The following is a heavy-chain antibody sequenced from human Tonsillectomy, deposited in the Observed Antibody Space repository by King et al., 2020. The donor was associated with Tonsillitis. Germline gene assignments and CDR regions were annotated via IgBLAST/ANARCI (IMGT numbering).Heavy chain of an antibody. CDR3: VKGSSSYYYYYRDV. J-gene: IGHJ6*03. D-gene: IGHD6-6*01. Sequence: HLVESGGGLVQPGRSLRLSCEASGFTFYDYAMHWVRQAPGKGLEWVSGISWDSGNIGYADSVKGRFTISRDNAQNSLYLQMNSLRTEDTALYYCVKGSSSYYYYYRDVWGKGATVTVSS. CDR1: GFTFYDYA. CDR2: ISWDSGNI. V-gene: IGHV3-9*01.